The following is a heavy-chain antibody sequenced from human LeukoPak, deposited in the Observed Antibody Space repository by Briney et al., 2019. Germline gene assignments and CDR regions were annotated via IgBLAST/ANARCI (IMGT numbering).Heavy chain of an antibody. CDR2: IWYDGSNK. CDR1: GFTLSSYG. Sequence: GGSLRLSCAASGFTLSSYGMHWVRQAPGKGLEWVAVIWYDGSNKYYADSVKGRFTISRDNSKNTLYLQMNSLRAEDTAVYYCARDSGIAAPGWWGPGYWGQGTLVTVST. J-gene: IGHJ4*02. V-gene: IGHV3-30*19. D-gene: IGHD6-13*01. CDR3: ARDSGIAAPGWWGPGY.